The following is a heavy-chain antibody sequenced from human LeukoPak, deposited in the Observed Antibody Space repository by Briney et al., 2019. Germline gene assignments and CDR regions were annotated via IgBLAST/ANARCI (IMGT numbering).Heavy chain of an antibody. J-gene: IGHJ3*01. D-gene: IGHD2-21*01. CDR3: AKETASHCGAFDF. Sequence: GGSLRLSCAASGFTFSSYAMSWVRQAPGKGLEWVSGVSGSGGSTYYADSVKGRFTISRDNSKSTLYLQMNSLRAEDTAVYYCAKETASHCGAFDFWGQGTMVTVSS. CDR2: VSGSGGST. CDR1: GFTFSSYA. V-gene: IGHV3-23*01.